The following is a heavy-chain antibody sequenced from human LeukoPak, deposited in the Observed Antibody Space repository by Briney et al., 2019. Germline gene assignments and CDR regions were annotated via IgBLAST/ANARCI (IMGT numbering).Heavy chain of an antibody. V-gene: IGHV1-3*01. CDR1: GYTFTSYA. CDR3: ARDTTDWSSSWYWSPAEDAFDI. Sequence: GASVKVSCKASGYTFTSYAMHWVRQAPGQRLEWMGWINAGNGNTKYSQKFQGRVTITRDTSASTAYMELSSLRSEDTAVYYCARDTTDWSSSWYWSPAEDAFDIWGQGTMVTVSS. CDR2: INAGNGNT. J-gene: IGHJ3*02. D-gene: IGHD6-13*01.